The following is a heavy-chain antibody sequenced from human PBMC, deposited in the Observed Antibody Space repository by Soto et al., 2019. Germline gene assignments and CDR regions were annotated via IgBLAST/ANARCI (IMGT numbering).Heavy chain of an antibody. V-gene: IGHV4-39*01. CDR1: GGSISSSTYY. CDR3: ARHHDAGYCFDY. Sequence: PSETLSLTCSVSGGSISSSTYYWVWIRQSPGKGMEWIGRVYKSGGTYYNPSLKSRASMSVDTPNNQFSLKINSVTAADTALYYCARHHDAGYCFDYWGQGILVTVSS. CDR2: VYKSGGT. J-gene: IGHJ4*02.